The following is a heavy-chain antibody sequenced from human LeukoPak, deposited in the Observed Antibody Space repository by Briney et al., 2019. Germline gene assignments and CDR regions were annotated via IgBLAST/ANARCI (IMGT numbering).Heavy chain of an antibody. CDR2: INPDVSTA. D-gene: IGHD3-16*01. J-gene: IGHJ3*02. V-gene: IGHV3-74*01. CDR3: ARGSRDYAGIDI. Sequence: GGSLRLSCAASGFSFSSFWMHWVRQVPDKGLVWVAYINPDVSTADYADSVRGRFTIFRDNAGSTLYLEMNSLRAEDTGLYYCARGSRDYAGIDIWGQGTLVTVSS. CDR1: GFSFSSFW.